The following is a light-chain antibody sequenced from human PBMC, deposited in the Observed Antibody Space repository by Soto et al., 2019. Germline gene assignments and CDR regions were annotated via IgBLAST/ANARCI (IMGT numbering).Light chain of an antibody. CDR1: QSVSSN. J-gene: IGKJ1*01. CDR3: PQYNNWPPWT. CDR2: GAS. Sequence: EIVMTQSPATLSVSPGERATLSCRASQSVSSNLAWYQQKPGQAPRLLIYGASTRATGIPARFSGSGSGTEFPLTLRSLQSEDFAVYYCPQYNNWPPWTFGQGTKVEIK. V-gene: IGKV3-15*01.